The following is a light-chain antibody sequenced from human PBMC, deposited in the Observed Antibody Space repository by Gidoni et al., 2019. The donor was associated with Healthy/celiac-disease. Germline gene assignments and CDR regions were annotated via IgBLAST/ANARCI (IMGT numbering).Light chain of an antibody. CDR3: QQSYSTPRT. Sequence: DLQITQSPSPLSASVGDRVTITCRASQSISSYLNWYQQKPGKAPKLLIYAASSLQSGVTSRLRGSGSGTDFTLTIRSGKREDFATYYCQQSYSTPRTFGQXTKVEIK. CDR2: AAS. J-gene: IGKJ1*01. V-gene: IGKV1-39*01. CDR1: QSISSY.